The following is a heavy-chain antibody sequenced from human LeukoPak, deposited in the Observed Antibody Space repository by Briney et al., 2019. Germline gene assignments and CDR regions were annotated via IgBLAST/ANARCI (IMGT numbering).Heavy chain of an antibody. CDR1: GGSISTYY. Sequence: ASETLSLTCTVSGGSISTYYWSWIRQPPGKGLEWIAYIDYRGSTTYNPSLRSRVTISVDTSRNQFSLKLSSVTAADTAVYYCAILRADYYDSSGYYFDYWGQGTLVTVSS. D-gene: IGHD3-22*01. CDR2: IDYRGST. CDR3: AILRADYYDSSGYYFDY. V-gene: IGHV4-59*12. J-gene: IGHJ4*02.